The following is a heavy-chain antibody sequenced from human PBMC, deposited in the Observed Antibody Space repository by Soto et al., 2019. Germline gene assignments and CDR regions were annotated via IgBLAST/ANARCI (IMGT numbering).Heavy chain of an antibody. Sequence: SVKVSCKASGFTFTSSAVQWVRQARGQRLEWIGWIVVGSGNTNYAQKFQERVTITRDMSTSTAYMELSSLRSEDTAVYYCAAAVAAISPYFDYWGQGXLVTVSS. J-gene: IGHJ4*02. D-gene: IGHD2-2*02. V-gene: IGHV1-58*01. CDR3: AAAVAAISPYFDY. CDR2: IVVGSGNT. CDR1: GFTFTSSA.